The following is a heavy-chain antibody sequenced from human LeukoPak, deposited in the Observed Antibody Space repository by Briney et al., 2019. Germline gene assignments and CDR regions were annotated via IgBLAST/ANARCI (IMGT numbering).Heavy chain of an antibody. D-gene: IGHD3-3*01. V-gene: IGHV1-69*01. Sequence: SVKVSCKASGGTFSSYAISWVRQAPGQGLEWMGGIIPIFGTANYAQKFQGRVTITADESTSTAYMELSSLRSEDTAVYYCARGSYYDFWSGYYTPGLYYYYMDVWGKGTTVTVSS. J-gene: IGHJ6*03. CDR2: IIPIFGTA. CDR3: ARGSYYDFWSGYYTPGLYYYYMDV. CDR1: GGTFSSYA.